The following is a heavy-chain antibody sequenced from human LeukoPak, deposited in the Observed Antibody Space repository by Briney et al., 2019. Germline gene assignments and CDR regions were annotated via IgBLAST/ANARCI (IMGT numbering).Heavy chain of an antibody. D-gene: IGHD3-22*01. CDR3: AREDMYYYDSSGYYYFDY. CDR1: GYTFTSYG. V-gene: IGHV1-69*05. CDR2: IIPIFGTA. J-gene: IGHJ4*02. Sequence: GASVKVSCKASGYTFTSYGISWVRQAPGQGLEWMGRIIPIFGTANYAQKFQGRVTITTDESTSTAYMELSSLRSEDTAVYYCAREDMYYYDSSGYYYFDYWGQGTLVTVSS.